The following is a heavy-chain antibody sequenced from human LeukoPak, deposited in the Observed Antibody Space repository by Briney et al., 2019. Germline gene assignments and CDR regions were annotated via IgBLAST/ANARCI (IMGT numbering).Heavy chain of an antibody. CDR2: IYYSGST. Sequence: PAETLSLTCTVSGCSISSYYWSWIRQPPGKGLEWIGYIYYSGSTNYNPSLKSRVTISVDTSKNQFSLKLSSVTAADTAVYYCARSPTLYFGADYWGQGTLVTVSS. D-gene: IGHD3-10*01. CDR1: GCSISSYY. CDR3: ARSPTLYFGADY. J-gene: IGHJ4*02. V-gene: IGHV4-59*01.